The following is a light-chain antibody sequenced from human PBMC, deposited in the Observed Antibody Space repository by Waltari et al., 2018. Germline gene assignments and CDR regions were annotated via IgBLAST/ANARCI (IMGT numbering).Light chain of an antibody. CDR1: SSDVGGYNY. CDR3: CSYAGNSIYV. V-gene: IGLV2-23*02. CDR2: DVS. J-gene: IGLJ1*01. Sequence: HSVLTQPASVSGSPGQSITISCTGTSSDVGGYNYVSSYQQDPGKAPKPIIYDVSKWPPGVSPRFSRPKSGDTASLPISGLQAEDEADYHCCSYAGNSIYVFGTGTRVTVL.